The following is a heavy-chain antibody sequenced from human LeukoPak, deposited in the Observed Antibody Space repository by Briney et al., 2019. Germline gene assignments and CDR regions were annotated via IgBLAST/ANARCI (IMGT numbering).Heavy chain of an antibody. CDR3: ARWDNVVVPAAIADDY. CDR1: GFTFSSYS. D-gene: IGHD2-2*02. V-gene: IGHV3-21*01. J-gene: IGHJ4*02. CDR2: ISSSSSYI. Sequence: GGSLRLSCAASGFTFSSYSMTWVRQAPGKGLEWVSSISSSSSYIYYADSVKGRFTISRDNAKNSLYLQMNSLRAEDTAVYYCARWDNVVVPAAIADDYWGQGTLVTVSS.